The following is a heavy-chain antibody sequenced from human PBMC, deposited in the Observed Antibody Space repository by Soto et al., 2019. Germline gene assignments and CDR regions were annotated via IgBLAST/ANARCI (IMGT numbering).Heavy chain of an antibody. V-gene: IGHV3-30*18. CDR3: EKEVSRDIVLVPAAMHFDY. CDR2: ISYDGSNK. J-gene: IGHJ4*02. CDR1: GFTFSSYG. Sequence: QVQLVESGGGVVQPGRSLRLSCAASGFTFSSYGMHWVRQAPGKGLEWVAVISYDGSNKYYADSVKGRFTISRDNSKNTLYLQMNSLRAEDTAVYYCEKEVSRDIVLVPAAMHFDYWGQGTLVTVSS. D-gene: IGHD2-2*01.